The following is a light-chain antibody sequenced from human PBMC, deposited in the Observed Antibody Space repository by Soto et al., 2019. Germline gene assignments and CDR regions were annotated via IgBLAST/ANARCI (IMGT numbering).Light chain of an antibody. J-gene: IGKJ2*01. CDR2: AAS. CDR1: QSVSSN. CDR3: QQYNSWPRT. V-gene: IGKV3-15*01. Sequence: EIVMTQSPATLSVSPGERATLSCRASQSVSSNLAWYQQKPGQAPRLLIYAASTWATGIPARFSGSGSGTEFTLTISSLQSEDFAIYYCQQYNSWPRTFGQGTKLEIK.